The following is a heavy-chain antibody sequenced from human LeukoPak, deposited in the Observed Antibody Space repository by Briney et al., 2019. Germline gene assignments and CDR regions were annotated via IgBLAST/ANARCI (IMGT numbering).Heavy chain of an antibody. CDR1: GFTLSNYA. CDR3: ARQNTPHGNFDY. V-gene: IGHV3-13*01. D-gene: IGHD5-24*01. J-gene: IGHJ4*02. CDR2: LGTAGDT. Sequence: GGSLRLSCAASGFTLSNYAMHWVRQPAGEGLEWVSALGTAGDTFYPGSVKGRFTISRDNAKKSLFLQMNSLRAEDAAVYYCARQNTPHGNFDYWGQGTLVAVSS.